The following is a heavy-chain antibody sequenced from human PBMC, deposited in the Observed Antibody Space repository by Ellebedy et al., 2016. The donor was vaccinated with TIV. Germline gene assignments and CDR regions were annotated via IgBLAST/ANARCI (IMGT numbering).Heavy chain of an antibody. V-gene: IGHV4-39*07. D-gene: IGHD5-12*01. CDR3: ASSPSGYEIPY. J-gene: IGHJ4*02. Sequence: SETLSLTXNVSGGTISSTNYYWDWIRQPPEKGLEWIGSIYHSGSTYYNPSLKSRLTISLDTTKNQFSLRLDSVTAADTAVYYCASSPSGYEIPYWGQGTLVTVSS. CDR2: IYHSGST. CDR1: GGTISSTNYY.